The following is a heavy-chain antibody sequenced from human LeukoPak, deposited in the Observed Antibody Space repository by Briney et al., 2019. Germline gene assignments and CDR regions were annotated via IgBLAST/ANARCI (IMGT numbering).Heavy chain of an antibody. CDR2: ISAYNGNT. J-gene: IGHJ5*02. Sequence: ASVKVSCKASGYTFTSYGISWVRQAPGQGLEWMGWISAYNGNTNYAQKLQGRVTMTTDTSTSTAYMELRSLRSDDTAVYYCARAEVVAATRNWFDPWGQGTLVTVSS. D-gene: IGHD2-15*01. V-gene: IGHV1-18*01. CDR3: ARAEVVAATRNWFDP. CDR1: GYTFTSYG.